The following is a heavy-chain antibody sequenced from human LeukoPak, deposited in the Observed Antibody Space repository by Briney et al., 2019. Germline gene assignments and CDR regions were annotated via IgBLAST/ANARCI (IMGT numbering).Heavy chain of an antibody. CDR3: ARVRGIAAAAPFDY. J-gene: IGHJ4*02. Sequence: GGSLRLSCTASGFTFSSYGMHWVRQAPGKGLEWVAFIWYDGNDKYYLDSVKGRFTISRDISKNTLHLQMNGLRPEDTAVYYCARVRGIAAAAPFDYWGQGTLVTVSS. D-gene: IGHD6-13*01. V-gene: IGHV3-30*02. CDR1: GFTFSSYG. CDR2: IWYDGNDK.